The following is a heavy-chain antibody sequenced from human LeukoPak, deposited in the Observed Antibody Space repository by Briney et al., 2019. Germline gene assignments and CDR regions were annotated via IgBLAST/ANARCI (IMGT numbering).Heavy chain of an antibody. CDR1: GGSFSGYY. V-gene: IGHV4-34*01. CDR3: ARSYYGSGSSFDY. Sequence: SETLSLTCAVYGGSFSGYYWSWIRQPPGKGLEWIGEINHSGSINYNPSLKSRVTISVDTSKNQFSLKLSSVTAADTAVYYCARSYYGSGSSFDYWGQGTLVTVSS. CDR2: INHSGSI. J-gene: IGHJ4*02. D-gene: IGHD3-10*01.